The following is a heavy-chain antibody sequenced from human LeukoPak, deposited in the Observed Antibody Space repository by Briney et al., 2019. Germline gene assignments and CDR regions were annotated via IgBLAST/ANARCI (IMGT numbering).Heavy chain of an antibody. CDR2: ISSSSSYI. Sequence: PGGSLRLSCAASGFTFSSYSMNWVRQAPGKGLEWVSSISSSSSYIYYADSVKGRFTISRDNAKNSLYLQMNSLRAEDTAVYYCAREGGSSSWYFDYWGQGTLVTVSP. D-gene: IGHD6-13*01. CDR1: GFTFSSYS. J-gene: IGHJ4*02. V-gene: IGHV3-21*01. CDR3: AREGGSSSWYFDY.